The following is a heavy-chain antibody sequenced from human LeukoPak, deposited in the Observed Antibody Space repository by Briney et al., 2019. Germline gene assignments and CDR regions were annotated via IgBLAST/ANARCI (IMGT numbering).Heavy chain of an antibody. J-gene: IGHJ6*02. CDR3: ARFGSSSWYVGYYYYGMDV. D-gene: IGHD6-13*01. CDR1: GYTFTSYD. V-gene: IGHV1-8*01. CDR2: MNLNSGNT. Sequence: GASVKVSCKASGYTFTSYDINWVRQATGQGLEWMGWMNLNSGNTGYAQKFQGRVTMTRNTSISTAYMHLSSLRSEDTAVYYCARFGSSSWYVGYYYYGMDVWGQGTTVTVSS.